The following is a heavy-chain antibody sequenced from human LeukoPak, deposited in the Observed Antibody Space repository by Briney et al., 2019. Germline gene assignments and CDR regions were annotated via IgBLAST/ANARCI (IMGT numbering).Heavy chain of an antibody. CDR3: ARDSREVLLWFGEFSP. J-gene: IGHJ5*02. Sequence: ASVKVSCKASAYTFTSYGISWVRQAPGQGLEWMGWISGYNGHTKYAQKFQGGATMTTDTSTSTAYMELRSLRSDDTAVYYCARDSREVLLWFGEFSPWGQGTLVTVSS. D-gene: IGHD3-10*01. V-gene: IGHV1-18*01. CDR2: ISGYNGHT. CDR1: AYTFTSYG.